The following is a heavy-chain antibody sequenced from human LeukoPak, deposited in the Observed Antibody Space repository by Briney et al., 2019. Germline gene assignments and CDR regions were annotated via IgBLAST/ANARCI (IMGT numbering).Heavy chain of an antibody. CDR3: ARARPGRNLYYYYYGMDV. V-gene: IGHV1-46*01. J-gene: IGHJ6*02. Sequence: ASVKVSCKASGYTFTSYYMHWVRQAPGQGLEWMGIISPSGGSTSYAQKFQGRVTMTRDTSTSTVYMELSSLRSEDTAVYYCARARPGRNLYYYYYGMDVWGQGTTVTVSS. CDR2: ISPSGGST. CDR1: GYTFTSYY.